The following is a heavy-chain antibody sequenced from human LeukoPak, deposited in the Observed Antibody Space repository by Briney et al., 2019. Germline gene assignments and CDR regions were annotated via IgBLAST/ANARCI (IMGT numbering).Heavy chain of an antibody. Sequence: ASVKVSCKASGYTFTSYYMHWVRQAPGQGLEWMGIINPSGGSTSYAQRFQGRVTMTRDTSTSTVYMELSSLRSEDTAVYYCARVQEAGTFDYWGQGTLVTVSS. J-gene: IGHJ4*02. CDR2: INPSGGST. CDR3: ARVQEAGTFDY. CDR1: GYTFTSYY. D-gene: IGHD6-19*01. V-gene: IGHV1-46*01.